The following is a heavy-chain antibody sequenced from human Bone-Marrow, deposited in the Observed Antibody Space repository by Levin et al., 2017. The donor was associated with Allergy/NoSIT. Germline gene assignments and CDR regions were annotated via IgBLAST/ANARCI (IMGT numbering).Heavy chain of an antibody. J-gene: IGHJ5*02. CDR1: GGSISSSSYY. CDR3: ARLDQRRDGYNFARNWFDP. V-gene: IGHV4-39*01. Sequence: SSETLSLTCTVSGGSISSSSYYWGWIRQPPGKGLEWIGSIYYSGSTYYNPSLKSRVTISVDTSKNQFSLKLSSVTAADTAVYYCARLDQRRDGYNFARNWFDPWGQGTLVTVSS. CDR2: IYYSGST. D-gene: IGHD5-24*01.